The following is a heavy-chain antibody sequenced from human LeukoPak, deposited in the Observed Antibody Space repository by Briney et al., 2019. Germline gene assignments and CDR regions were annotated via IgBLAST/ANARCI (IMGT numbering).Heavy chain of an antibody. J-gene: IGHJ4*02. CDR1: GYTFTGYY. D-gene: IGHD3-22*01. Sequence: ASVKVSCKASGYTFTGYYMHWGRQAPGQGLEWMGWINPNSGGTNYAQKFQGRVTMTRDTSISTAYMELSSLRSEDTAVYYCARGALDRPTGDYWGQGTLVTVSS. CDR2: INPNSGGT. V-gene: IGHV1-2*02. CDR3: ARGALDRPTGDY.